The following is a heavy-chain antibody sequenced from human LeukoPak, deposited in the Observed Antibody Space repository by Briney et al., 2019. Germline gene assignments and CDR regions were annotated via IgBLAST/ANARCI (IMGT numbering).Heavy chain of an antibody. D-gene: IGHD5-24*01. J-gene: IGHJ4*02. CDR3: AKDSSGGWLRSYYFDS. CDR2: MSYDGSNK. V-gene: IGHV3-30*18. Sequence: GGSLRLSCAASGFTFSSYGMHWVRQAPGKGLEWVAVMSYDGSNKDYADSVKGRFTISRDNYKNTLYVQMNSLRAEDTAVYYCAKDSSGGWLRSYYFDSWGQGTLVTVSS. CDR1: GFTFSSYG.